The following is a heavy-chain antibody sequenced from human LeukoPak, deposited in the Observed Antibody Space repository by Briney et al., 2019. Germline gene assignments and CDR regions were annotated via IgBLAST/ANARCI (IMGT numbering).Heavy chain of an antibody. CDR2: IYTSGNA. CDR1: GASISSYY. J-gene: IGHJ5*02. Sequence: SETLSLTCTVSGASISSYYWSWIRQPAGKGLEWIGHIYTSGNANYNPSLRSRVTTSVDTSKNQFSLKLSSVTAADTAVYYCTRVFRGDYGYNWFDPWGQGTLVTVSS. V-gene: IGHV4-4*07. CDR3: TRVFRGDYGYNWFDP. D-gene: IGHD4-17*01.